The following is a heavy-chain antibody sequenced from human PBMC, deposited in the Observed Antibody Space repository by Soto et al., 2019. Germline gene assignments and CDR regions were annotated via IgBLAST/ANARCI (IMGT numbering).Heavy chain of an antibody. CDR1: GFTFGSYW. CDR3: ARAGYCGPGCYYYFDY. J-gene: IGHJ4*02. V-gene: IGHV3-7*01. CDR2: IKPDGSAT. D-gene: IGHD2-21*02. Sequence: GGSLRLSCAVSGFTFGSYWMKWVRLIPGKGLEWVAYIKPDGSATYYVDSVKGRFTISRDNAKNSLYLQMNSLRVEDTSVYYCARAGYCGPGCYYYFDYWGQGTLVTVSS.